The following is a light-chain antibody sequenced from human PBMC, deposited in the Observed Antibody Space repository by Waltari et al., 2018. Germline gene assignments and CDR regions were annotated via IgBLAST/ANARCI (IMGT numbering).Light chain of an antibody. CDR1: QSVTSD. Sequence: ELVMTQSPATLSLSPGERATLSCRTSQSVTSDFAWYQQKPGQAPSLLIDGASTRATGVPLRFSGSGSGAEFTLTISSLQSEDLAIYHCQQYNKWPPTFGGGTKVEIK. J-gene: IGKJ4*01. CDR3: QQYNKWPPT. V-gene: IGKV3-15*01. CDR2: GAS.